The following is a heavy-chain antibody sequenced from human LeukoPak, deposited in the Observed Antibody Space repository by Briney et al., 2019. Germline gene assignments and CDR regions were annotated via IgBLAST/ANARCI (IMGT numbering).Heavy chain of an antibody. CDR2: IYWDDDK. Sequence: SGPTLVNPTQTLTLTCNFSGFSLRTSEAGVGWIRQPPGKALEWLALIYWDDDKRYSPSLKNRLTITKDTSKNQVALTMTNMDPVDTATYYCAHRPRRGVPANYWGQGILVTVSS. CDR3: AHRPRRGVPANY. J-gene: IGHJ4*02. D-gene: IGHD6-25*01. CDR1: GFSLRTSEAG. V-gene: IGHV2-5*02.